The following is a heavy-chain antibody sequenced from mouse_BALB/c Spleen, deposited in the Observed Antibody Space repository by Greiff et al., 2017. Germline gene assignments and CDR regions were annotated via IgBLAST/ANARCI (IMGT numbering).Heavy chain of an antibody. CDR3: NAPAYYGNPYYFDD. J-gene: IGHJ2*01. CDR2: IDPANGNT. Sequence: EVKLVESGAELVKPGASVKLSCTASGFNIKDTYMHWVKQRPEQGLEWIGRIDPANGNTKYDPKFQGKATITADTSSNTAYLQLSSLTSEDTAVYYCNAPAYYGNPYYFDDWGQGTTLTVSS. V-gene: IGHV14-3*02. D-gene: IGHD2-10*01. CDR1: GFNIKDTY.